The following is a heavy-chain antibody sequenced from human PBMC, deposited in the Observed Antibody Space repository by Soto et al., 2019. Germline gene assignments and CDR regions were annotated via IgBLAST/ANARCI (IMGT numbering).Heavy chain of an antibody. Sequence: QVQMVESGGGVVQPGRSLRLTCSASGFLFSDFGMHWVRQAPGKGLEWVAVISYDGSSQYYAESVKGRFTISRDDSDHTLHLQMTSLRPDDTAVYHCARAGYCTRGNCYNYYSYVMDVWGQGTTVTVSS. V-gene: IGHV3-30*03. CDR3: ARAGYCTRGNCYNYYSYVMDV. CDR2: ISYDGSSQ. CDR1: GFLFSDFG. J-gene: IGHJ6*02. D-gene: IGHD2-2*02.